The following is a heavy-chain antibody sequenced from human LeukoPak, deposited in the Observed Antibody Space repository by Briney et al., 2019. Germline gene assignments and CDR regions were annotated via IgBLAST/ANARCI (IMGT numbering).Heavy chain of an antibody. V-gene: IGHV1-8*01. CDR2: MNPNSGNT. D-gene: IGHD4-17*01. J-gene: IGHJ4*02. CDR3: ARANNYGDYPYFDY. Sequence: ASVKVSCKASGYTFTSYDINWVRQATGQGLEWMGWMNPNSGNTGYAQKFQGRVTMTRNTSISTAYMELSSLRSEDTAAYYCARANNYGDYPYFDYWGQGTLVTVSS. CDR1: GYTFTSYD.